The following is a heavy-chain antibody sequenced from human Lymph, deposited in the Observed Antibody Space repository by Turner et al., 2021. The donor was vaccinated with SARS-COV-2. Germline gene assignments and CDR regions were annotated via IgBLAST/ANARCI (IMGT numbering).Heavy chain of an antibody. J-gene: IGHJ6*02. Sequence: QVQLVQSGAAVKKPGASVKVSCKASGYTFTCYYMHWVRQAPGQGLEWMVWINPNSGGTNYAQKFQGRVTMTRDTSISTAYMELSRLRSDDTAVYYCARDVERYNDFWSGYSGGYGLDVWGQGTTVTVSS. CDR3: ARDVERYNDFWSGYSGGYGLDV. D-gene: IGHD3-3*01. CDR1: GYTFTCYY. CDR2: INPNSGGT. V-gene: IGHV1-2*02.